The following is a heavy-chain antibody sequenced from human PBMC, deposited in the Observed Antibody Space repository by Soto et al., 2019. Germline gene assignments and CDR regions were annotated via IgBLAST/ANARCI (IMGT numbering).Heavy chain of an antibody. CDR1: GFTFSSYS. CDR3: ARDRAGSSWYFVIYYYGMDV. CDR2: ISSSSSYI. D-gene: IGHD6-13*01. V-gene: IGHV3-21*01. J-gene: IGHJ6*02. Sequence: GGSLRLSCAASGFTFSSYSMNWVRQAPGKGLEWVSSISSSSSYIYYADSVKGRFTISRDNAKNSLYLQMNSLRAEDAAVYYCARDRAGSSWYFVIYYYGMDVWGQGTAVTVSS.